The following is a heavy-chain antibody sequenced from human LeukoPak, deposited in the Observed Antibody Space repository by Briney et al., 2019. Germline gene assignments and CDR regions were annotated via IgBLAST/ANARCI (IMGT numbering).Heavy chain of an antibody. CDR3: ARGRAYCGGDCQEAGYFQH. CDR1: GGTFSSYA. D-gene: IGHD2-21*02. CDR2: IIPIFGTA. J-gene: IGHJ1*01. V-gene: IGHV1-69*06. Sequence: ASVKVSCKASGGTFSSYAISWVRQAPGQGLEWMGGIIPIFGTANYAQKFRGRVTITADKSTSTAYMELSSLRSEDTAVYYCARGRAYCGGDCQEAGYFQHWGQGTLVTVSS.